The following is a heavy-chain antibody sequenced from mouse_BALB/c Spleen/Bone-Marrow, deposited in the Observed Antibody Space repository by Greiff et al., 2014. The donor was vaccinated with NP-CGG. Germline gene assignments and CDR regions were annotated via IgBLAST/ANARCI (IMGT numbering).Heavy chain of an antibody. Sequence: QVQLKESGAELLKPGASVKISCKATGYTLSRYWIEWVKQRPGNGLEWIGKIFPGSGSTNYNEKFKGKSTFTADTSSNTAYMQLSSLTSENSAVNYFARNYGNYIWFANWGQGTLVTVSA. V-gene: IGHV1-9*01. D-gene: IGHD2-1*01. J-gene: IGHJ3*01. CDR3: ARNYGNYIWFAN. CDR2: IFPGSGST. CDR1: GYTLSRYW.